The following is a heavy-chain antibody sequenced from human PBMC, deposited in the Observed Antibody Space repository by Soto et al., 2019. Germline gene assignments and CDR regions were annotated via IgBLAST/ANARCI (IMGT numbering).Heavy chain of an antibody. CDR2: ISSGSTNI. D-gene: IGHD1-1*01. V-gene: IGHV3-11*01. J-gene: IGHJ4*02. CDR3: ARFRNAAGSDY. CDR1: GFTFSDFY. Sequence: QVQLVESGGGLDKPGGSLRLSCAASGFTFSDFYMSWIRQAPGKGLEWISYISSGSTNIFYADSVKGRLTVSRDNAKNSVYQQMDSLRAEDTAVDYFARFRNAAGSDYWGQGTLVTVSS.